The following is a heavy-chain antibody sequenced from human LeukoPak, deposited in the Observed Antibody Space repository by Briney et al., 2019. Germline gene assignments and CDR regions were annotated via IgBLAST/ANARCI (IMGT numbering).Heavy chain of an antibody. V-gene: IGHV4-34*01. Sequence: SETLSLTCAVYGGSFSGYYWSWIRQPPGKGLEWIGEINHSGSTNYNPSLKSRVTISVDTSKNQFSLKLSSVTAADTAVYYCARHRRLVNIDYWGQGTLVTVSS. CDR3: ARHRRLVNIDY. CDR2: INHSGST. J-gene: IGHJ4*02. CDR1: GGSFSGYY. D-gene: IGHD6-19*01.